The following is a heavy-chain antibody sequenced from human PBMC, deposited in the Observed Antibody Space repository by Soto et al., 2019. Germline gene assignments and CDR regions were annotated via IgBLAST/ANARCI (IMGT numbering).Heavy chain of an antibody. Sequence: QVQLVESGGGVVQPGRSLRLSCAASGFTFSSYAMHWVRQAPGKGLEWVAVISYDGSNKYYADSVKGRFTISRDNSKNTLYLQMNSLRAEDTAVYYCARDWARSGFDYWGQGTLVTVSS. CDR1: GFTFSSYA. J-gene: IGHJ4*02. CDR3: ARDWARSGFDY. V-gene: IGHV3-30-3*01. CDR2: ISYDGSNK. D-gene: IGHD6-19*01.